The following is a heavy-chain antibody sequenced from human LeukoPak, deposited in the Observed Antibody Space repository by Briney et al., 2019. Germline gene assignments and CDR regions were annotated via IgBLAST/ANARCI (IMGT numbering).Heavy chain of an antibody. Sequence: SETLSLTCTVSGGSISSYYWSWLRQPPGKGLEWIGYIYYSGSTNYNPSLKSRVTISVDTSKNQFSLKLSSVTAADTAVYYCARGRLDYVWGSYRYHLDYWGQGTLVTVSS. CDR2: IYYSGST. J-gene: IGHJ4*02. CDR1: GGSISSYY. V-gene: IGHV4-59*01. D-gene: IGHD3-16*02. CDR3: ARGRLDYVWGSYRYHLDY.